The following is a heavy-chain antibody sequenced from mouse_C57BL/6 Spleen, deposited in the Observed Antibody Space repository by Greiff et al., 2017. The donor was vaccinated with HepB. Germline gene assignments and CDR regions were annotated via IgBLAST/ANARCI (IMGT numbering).Heavy chain of an antibody. D-gene: IGHD1-1*01. CDR2: IDPSDSET. CDR3: ARGDYGSSGWYFDV. CDR1: GYTFTSYW. Sequence: QVQLKQPGAELVRPGSSVKLSCKASGYTFTSYWMHWVKQRPIQGLEWIGNIDPSDSETHYNQKFKDKATLTVDKSSSTAYMQLSSLTSEDSAVYYCARGDYGSSGWYFDVWGTGTTVTVSS. J-gene: IGHJ1*03. V-gene: IGHV1-52*01.